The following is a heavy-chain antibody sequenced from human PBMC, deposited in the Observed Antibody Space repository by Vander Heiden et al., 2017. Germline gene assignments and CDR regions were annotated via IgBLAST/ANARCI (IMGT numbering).Heavy chain of an antibody. CDR3: ATSPSSGYN. CDR2: IRNKAASHTT. V-gene: IGHV3-72*01. J-gene: IGHJ1*01. Sequence: EVQLVESGGGLVQPGGSLRLSCLGSGFTFSDHYMDWVRQAPGKGLEWVGRIRNKAASHTTAYAASVEGRFAISRDDSKNSLYLQLNSLKTEDTAMYYCATSPSSGYNWGQGTQVTVSS. D-gene: IGHD3-22*01. CDR1: GFTFSDHY.